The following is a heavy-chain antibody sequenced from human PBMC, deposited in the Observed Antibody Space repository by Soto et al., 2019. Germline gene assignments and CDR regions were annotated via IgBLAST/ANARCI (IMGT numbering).Heavy chain of an antibody. D-gene: IGHD1-20*01. Sequence: QVQLVESGGGVVQPGRSLRLSCAASGFTFSSYGMHWVRQAPGKGLEWVAVISYDGSNKYYADSVKGRFTISRDNSKNTLYRQMNSLRAEDTAVYYCAILSITGTSFDYWGQGTLVTVSS. CDR1: GFTFSSYG. CDR2: ISYDGSNK. J-gene: IGHJ4*02. V-gene: IGHV3-30*03. CDR3: AILSITGTSFDY.